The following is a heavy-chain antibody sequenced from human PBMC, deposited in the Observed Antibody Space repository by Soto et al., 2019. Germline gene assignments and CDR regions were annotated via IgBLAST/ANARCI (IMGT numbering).Heavy chain of an antibody. CDR3: ASRRGGSSWFDV. V-gene: IGHV4-39*01. CDR1: GGSISSSTYY. D-gene: IGHD6-13*01. CDR2: IYHTGSA. Sequence: QLQLQESGPGLVRPSETLSLTCTVSGGSISSSTYYWGWIRQPPGKRLEWIGNIYHTGSAYYNPSLRSRLTMSADMSNIQFSLKLYSLTAADTAVYFCASRRGGSSWFDVWGQGTLVTVSS. J-gene: IGHJ5*02.